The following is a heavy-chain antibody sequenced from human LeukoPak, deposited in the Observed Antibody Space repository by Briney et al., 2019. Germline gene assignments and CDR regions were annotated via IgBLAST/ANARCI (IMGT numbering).Heavy chain of an antibody. CDR2: ISAYNGNT. V-gene: IGHV1-18*01. J-gene: IGHJ6*03. CDR1: GYTFTSYG. CDR3: ARAPYCGGDCYSHYYYYMDV. D-gene: IGHD2-21*02. Sequence: GASVKVSCKASGYTFTSYGISWVRQAPGQGLEWMGWISAYNGNTNYAQKLQGRVTMTTDTSTSTAYMELRSLRSEDTAVYYCARAPYCGGDCYSHYYYYMDVWGKGTTVTVSS.